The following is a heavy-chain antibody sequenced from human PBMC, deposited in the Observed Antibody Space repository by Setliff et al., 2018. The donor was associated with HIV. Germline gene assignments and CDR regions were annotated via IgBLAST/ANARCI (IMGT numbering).Heavy chain of an antibody. CDR2: IYTSGST. CDR1: GVSISSGSYY. CDR3: ARHSDIAPRRTYFDY. J-gene: IGHJ4*02. Sequence: PSETLSLTCTVSGVSISSGSYYWSWIRQSAGKGLEWIGRIYTSGSTNDNPSLKSRITISVDTSNNQFSLRLTSVAAADTAVYYCARHSDIAPRRTYFDYWGQGTLVTVSS. D-gene: IGHD6-6*01. V-gene: IGHV4-61*02.